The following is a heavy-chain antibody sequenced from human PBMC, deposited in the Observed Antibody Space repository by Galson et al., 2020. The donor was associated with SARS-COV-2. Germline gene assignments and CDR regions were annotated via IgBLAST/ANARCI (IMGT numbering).Heavy chain of an antibody. D-gene: IGHD3-3*01. Sequence: ASVKVSCKASGYTFTSYYMHWVRQAPGQGLEWMGIINPSGGSTSYAQKFQGRVTMTRDTSTSTVYMELSSLRSEDTAVYYCARVRYYDFWSGYYDGDAFDIWGQGTMVTVSS. V-gene: IGHV1-46*01. CDR3: ARVRYYDFWSGYYDGDAFDI. CDR1: GYTFTSYY. CDR2: INPSGGST. J-gene: IGHJ3*02.